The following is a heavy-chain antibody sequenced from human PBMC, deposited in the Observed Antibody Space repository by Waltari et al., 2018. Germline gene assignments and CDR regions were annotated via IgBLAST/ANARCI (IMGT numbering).Heavy chain of an antibody. CDR2: VSSCGDNH. D-gene: IGHD2-21*02. Sequence: AESGEGRVQPGRSLRLSCPVYGVSLSASVLHWIRQPPGKGPEWLASVSSCGDNHFYADSVKGRFVISTDNSKRMLFLQMKNLRRNDTAVYFCAGTATAFLDSWGQGTLVTVAS. CDR3: AGTATAFLDS. V-gene: IGHV3-30*12. CDR1: GVSLSASV. J-gene: IGHJ1*01.